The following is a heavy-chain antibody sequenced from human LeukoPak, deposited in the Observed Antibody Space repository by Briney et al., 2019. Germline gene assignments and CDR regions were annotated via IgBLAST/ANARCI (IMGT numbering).Heavy chain of an antibody. J-gene: IGHJ3*02. CDR2: VDPEDGET. CDR3: ATGSIAAAGTGSAFDI. CDR1: GYTFTDYY. V-gene: IGHV1-69-2*01. D-gene: IGHD6-13*01. Sequence: ASVKVSCKASGYTFTDYYMHWVQQAPGKGLEWMGRVDPEDGETIYAEKFQGRVTITADTSTDTAYMELSSLRSEDTAVYYCATGSIAAAGTGSAFDIWGQGTMVTVSS.